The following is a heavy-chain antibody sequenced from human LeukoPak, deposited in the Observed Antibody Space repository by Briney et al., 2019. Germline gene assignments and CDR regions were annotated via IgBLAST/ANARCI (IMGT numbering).Heavy chain of an antibody. J-gene: IGHJ4*02. CDR1: GFSFGSEA. CDR3: AKSRSGSANWALRIFDN. D-gene: IGHD3-10*01. CDR2: ISPGGGTT. Sequence: GGSLRLSCVVSGFSFGSEAMSWVRQAPGRGLEWVSSISPGGGTTYYADSVKGQFTISRDNSENTLYVEMNSLRAEDTAIYYCAKSRSGSANWALRIFDNWGQGTLVSVSS. V-gene: IGHV3-23*01.